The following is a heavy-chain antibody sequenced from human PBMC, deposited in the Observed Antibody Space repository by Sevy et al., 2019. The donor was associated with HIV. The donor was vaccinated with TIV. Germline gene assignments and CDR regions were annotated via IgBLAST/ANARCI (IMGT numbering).Heavy chain of an antibody. Sequence: GGSLRLSCAASGFTFSSYAMSWVRQAPGKGLEWVSAISGSGGSTYYADSVKGRFTISGDNSKNTLYLQMNSLRAEDTAVYYCAKARIAVAGDSNYYFDYWGQGTLVTVSS. CDR2: ISGSGGST. CDR1: GFTFSSYA. J-gene: IGHJ4*02. CDR3: AKARIAVAGDSNYYFDY. V-gene: IGHV3-23*01. D-gene: IGHD6-19*01.